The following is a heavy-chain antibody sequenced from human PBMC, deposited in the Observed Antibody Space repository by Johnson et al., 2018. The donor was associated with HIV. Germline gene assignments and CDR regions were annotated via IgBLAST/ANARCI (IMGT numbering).Heavy chain of an antibody. CDR1: GSTVSRNY. V-gene: IGHV3-66*04. CDR3: ARLPEYYDSSGYGADAFDI. J-gene: IGHJ3*02. CDR2: IYSGCTT. Sequence: EVQLVESGVGLVQPGGSLRLSCAASGSTVSRNYMSWVRQAPGKGLEWVSVIYSGCTTYYADSVKGRFTISRDNSTNTLYLQMNSLRAEDTAVYYCARLPEYYDSSGYGADAFDIWGQGTMVTVSS. D-gene: IGHD3-22*01.